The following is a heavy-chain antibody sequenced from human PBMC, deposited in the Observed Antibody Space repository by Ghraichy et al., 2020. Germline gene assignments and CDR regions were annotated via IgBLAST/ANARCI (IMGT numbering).Heavy chain of an antibody. CDR2: IYYSGST. Sequence: SETLSLTCTVSGGSISSYYWSWIRQRPRKGLEWIGYIYYSGSTNSNPSLKSRVTISVDTSKNQFSLKLSSVTAADTAVYYCARHPGRVTLFGVVPAYYYGMAVWGQGPTDTVSS. CDR3: ARHPGRVTLFGVVPAYYYGMAV. V-gene: IGHV4-59*08. D-gene: IGHD3-3*01. CDR1: GGSISSYY. J-gene: IGHJ6*02.